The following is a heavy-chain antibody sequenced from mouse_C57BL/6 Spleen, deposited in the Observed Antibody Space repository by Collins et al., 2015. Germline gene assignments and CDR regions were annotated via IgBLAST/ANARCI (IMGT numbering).Heavy chain of an antibody. J-gene: IGHJ4*01. CDR1: GYTFTSYW. CDR3: ARWGVDYDGYYYSMDY. V-gene: IGHV1-53*01. Sequence: QVQLQQPGTELVEPGASVKLSCKASGYTFTSYWMHWVKQRPGQGLEWIGNINPSNGGANYNAKFASKATLTVDISSSTAYMQLSSLTPEDSAVYYCARWGVDYDGYYYSMDYWGQGTSVTVSS. CDR2: INPSNGGA. D-gene: IGHD2-4*01.